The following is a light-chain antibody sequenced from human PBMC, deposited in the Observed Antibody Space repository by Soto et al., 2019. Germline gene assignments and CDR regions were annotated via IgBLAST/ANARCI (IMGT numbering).Light chain of an antibody. CDR2: GET. J-gene: IGKJ1*01. CDR1: QSISSNF. CDR3: QQYGSSCT. Sequence: VLPQLLRPLSFSSGERATLSCRASQSISSNFLAWYQHKPDQAPRLLIYGETSRATGIPDRFSGRASGTDFTLTISRLEPEDVTEYYYQQYGSSCTFGQGTKVDIK. V-gene: IGKV3-20*01.